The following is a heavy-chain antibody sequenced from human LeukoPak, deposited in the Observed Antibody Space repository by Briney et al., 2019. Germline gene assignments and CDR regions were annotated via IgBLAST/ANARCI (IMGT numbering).Heavy chain of an antibody. D-gene: IGHD3-10*01. J-gene: IGHJ4*02. CDR3: ARDPYGSGDLDY. CDR1: GGSISSYY. CDR2: IYYSGST. Sequence: SETLSLTCTVSGGSISSYYWSWIRQPPGEGLEWIGYIYYSGSTNYNPSLKSRVTISVDTSKNQFSLKLSSVTAADTAVYYCARDPYGSGDLDYWGQGTLVTVSS. V-gene: IGHV4-59*01.